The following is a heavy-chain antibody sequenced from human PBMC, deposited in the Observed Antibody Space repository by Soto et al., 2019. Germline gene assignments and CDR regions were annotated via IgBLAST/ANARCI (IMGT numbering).Heavy chain of an antibody. CDR2: IWYDGSDK. Sequence: QVHLVESGGGVVQPGRSLRLSCAASGFSFGSYAMHWVRQAPGKGLEWVAVIWYDGSDKYYADSVKGRFTISRDNSKNTLFLQMNTLRAEDTAVYYCARDRDGPLDPWGQGTLVTVSS. CDR3: ARDRDGPLDP. CDR1: GFSFGSYA. V-gene: IGHV3-33*01. J-gene: IGHJ5*02.